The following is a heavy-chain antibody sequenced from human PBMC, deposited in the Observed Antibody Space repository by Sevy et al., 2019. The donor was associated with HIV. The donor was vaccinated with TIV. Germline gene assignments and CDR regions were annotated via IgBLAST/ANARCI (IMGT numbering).Heavy chain of an antibody. Sequence: GGSLRLSCAASEFTFSSYWMSWVRQAPGKGLEWVANIKQDGSEKYYVDSVKGRFTISRDNSKNTVYLQMNSLRAEDTAVYYCARDRKVLLVVYAIPFDVFDIWGQGTMVTVSS. D-gene: IGHD2-8*02. V-gene: IGHV3-7*01. CDR1: EFTFSSYW. J-gene: IGHJ3*02. CDR2: IKQDGSEK. CDR3: ARDRKVLLVVYAIPFDVFDI.